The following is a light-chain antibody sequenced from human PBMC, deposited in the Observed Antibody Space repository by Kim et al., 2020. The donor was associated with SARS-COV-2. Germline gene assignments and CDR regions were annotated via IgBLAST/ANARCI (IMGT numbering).Light chain of an antibody. Sequence: AIRMTQSPSSFSASTGDRVTITCRARQGISSYLAWYQQKPGKAPKLLIYAASTLQSGVPSRFSGSGSGTDFTLTISCLQSEDFATYYCQQYYSYPYTFGQGTKLEI. J-gene: IGKJ2*01. CDR1: QGISSY. V-gene: IGKV1-8*01. CDR3: QQYYSYPYT. CDR2: AAS.